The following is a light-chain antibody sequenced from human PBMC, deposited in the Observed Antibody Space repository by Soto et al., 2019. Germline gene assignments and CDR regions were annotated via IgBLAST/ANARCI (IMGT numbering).Light chain of an antibody. CDR1: QSISSY. V-gene: IGKV1-39*01. Sequence: DIQMTQSPSSLSASVGDIVTITCRASQSISSYLNWYQQKPGKAPKLLTYAASSLQSGVPSRFSRGGSGTDFTRTISSLQPEDFETYDWPQSYSNPSWTFGQGTKVDIK. CDR2: AAS. CDR3: PQSYSNPSWT. J-gene: IGKJ1*01.